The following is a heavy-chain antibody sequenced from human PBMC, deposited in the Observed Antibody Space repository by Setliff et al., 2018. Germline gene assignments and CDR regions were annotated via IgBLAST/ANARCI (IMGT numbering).Heavy chain of an antibody. J-gene: IGHJ6*03. D-gene: IGHD2-15*01. CDR2: IKQDGSEI. CDR1: GLTFSSYW. CDR3: AKESGAHYFYYYYMDV. V-gene: IGHV3-7*01. Sequence: PSETLSLSCVAPGLTFSSYWMTWVRQAPGKGLEWLANIKQDGSEIYYVDSVKGRFIISRDNSKNTLYLQMNSLRAEDTAVYFCAKESGAHYFYYYYMDVWGKGTTVTVSS.